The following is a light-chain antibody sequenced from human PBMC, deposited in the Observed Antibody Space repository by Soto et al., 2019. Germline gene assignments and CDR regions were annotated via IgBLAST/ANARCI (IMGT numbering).Light chain of an antibody. CDR3: QQYNNWLWT. CDR2: GAS. Sequence: EIVMTQSPATLSVSPGERATLSCRASQSVSSNLAWYQQKPGQAPRLLIYGASTRATGIPARFSGSGSGTEFTLTISSLQSEDVAVYYCQQYNNWLWTFGQGPKVEI. V-gene: IGKV3-15*01. J-gene: IGKJ1*01. CDR1: QSVSSN.